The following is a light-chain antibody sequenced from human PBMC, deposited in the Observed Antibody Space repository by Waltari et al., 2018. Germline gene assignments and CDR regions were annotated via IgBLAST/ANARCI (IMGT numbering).Light chain of an antibody. CDR3: QHYVRLPVT. CDR2: GVS. CDR1: QSVSRS. J-gene: IGKJ1*01. V-gene: IGKV3-20*01. Sequence: EIVLTQSPGTLSLFPGERATLSCRASQSVSRSLAWYQQKPGQAPRLLIYGVSSRATGVPDRFSGSGSGTDFSLTISRLEPEDFAVYYCQHYVRLPVTFGQGTKVEIK.